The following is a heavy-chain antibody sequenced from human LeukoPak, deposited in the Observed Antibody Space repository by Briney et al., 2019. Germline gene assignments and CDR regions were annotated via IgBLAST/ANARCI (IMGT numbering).Heavy chain of an antibody. CDR1: GFTFSSYA. CDR3: AKDGKSLVRGVIDY. Sequence: GGSLRLSCAASGFTFSSYAMSWFRQAPGKGLEWVSAISGSGGSTYYADSVKGRFTISRDNSKNTLYLQMNCLRAEDTAVYYCAKDGKSLVRGVIDYWGQGTLVTASS. CDR2: ISGSGGST. D-gene: IGHD3-10*01. J-gene: IGHJ4*02. V-gene: IGHV3-23*01.